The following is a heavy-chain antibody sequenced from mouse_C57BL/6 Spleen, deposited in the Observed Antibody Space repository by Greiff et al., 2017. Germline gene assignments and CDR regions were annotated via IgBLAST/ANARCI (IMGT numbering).Heavy chain of an antibody. CDR3: ARSGWSMDD. Sequence: VQLQQSGPELVKPGASVKLSCKASGYTFTSYGINGGKLRPGPGLERIGRVHPRDGGAKYNEKFKGKGTLTVDTSSSTAYLQLHSLTSEDSAVYFCARSGWSMDDWGQGTSVTVSS. CDR1: GYTFTSYG. D-gene: IGHD1-1*02. V-gene: IGHV1-85*01. J-gene: IGHJ4*01. CDR2: VHPRDGGA.